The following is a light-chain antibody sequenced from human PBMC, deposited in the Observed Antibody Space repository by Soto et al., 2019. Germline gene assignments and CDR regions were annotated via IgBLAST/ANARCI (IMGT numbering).Light chain of an antibody. Sequence: IVLTQSPGTLSLSPGEGATLSCRASQSLTRNYLAWYQKRPDKAPRLLIYGASTRATGIPDRFSGSGSGTDFTLTISRLEAEDFAVYYCQQYANSRTFGGGTKVEVK. CDR2: GAS. CDR1: QSLTRNY. CDR3: QQYANSRT. V-gene: IGKV3-20*01. J-gene: IGKJ4*01.